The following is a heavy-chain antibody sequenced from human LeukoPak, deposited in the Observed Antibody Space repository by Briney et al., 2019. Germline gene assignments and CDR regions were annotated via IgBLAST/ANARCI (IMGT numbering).Heavy chain of an antibody. CDR3: ARVPSGVITTWDAFDI. CDR2: IYTSGST. Sequence: SETPSLTCTVSGGSISSYYWSWIRQPAGKGLEWIGRIYTSGSTSYNPSLKSRVTMSIDTSKNQFSLKLSSVTAADTAVYYCARVPSGVITTWDAFDIWGQGTMVTVSS. CDR1: GGSISSYY. V-gene: IGHV4-4*07. D-gene: IGHD3-22*01. J-gene: IGHJ3*02.